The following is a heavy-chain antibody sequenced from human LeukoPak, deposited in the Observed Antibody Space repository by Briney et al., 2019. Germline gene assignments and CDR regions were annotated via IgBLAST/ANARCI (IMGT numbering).Heavy chain of an antibody. CDR1: GYIFTTYT. V-gene: IGHV7-4-1*02. D-gene: IGHD6-19*01. CDR3: ARGKLYTKHSSGWSLYY. J-gene: IGHJ4*02. CDR2: INTNTGSS. Sequence: GASVKVSCKAAGYIFTTYTMNWVRQAPGQGLEWMGWINTNTGSSTYAQGFTGRFVFSLDSSVSTAYLQISSLKAEDTAVYYCARGKLYTKHSSGWSLYYWGQGTLVTVSS.